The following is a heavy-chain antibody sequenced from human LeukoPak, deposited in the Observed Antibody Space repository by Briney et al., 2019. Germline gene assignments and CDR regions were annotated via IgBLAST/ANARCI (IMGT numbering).Heavy chain of an antibody. CDR2: IYPGDSDT. CDR3: ARISSSRGIYYYYMDV. Sequence: GASLKISCKGSGSRFTSYWIGWVRQMPGKGLEWMGIIYPGDSDTRYSPSFQGQVTISADKSISTAYLQWSSLKASDTAMYYCARISSSRGIYYYYMDVWGKGTTVTVSS. CDR1: GSRFTSYW. D-gene: IGHD6-6*01. J-gene: IGHJ6*03. V-gene: IGHV5-51*01.